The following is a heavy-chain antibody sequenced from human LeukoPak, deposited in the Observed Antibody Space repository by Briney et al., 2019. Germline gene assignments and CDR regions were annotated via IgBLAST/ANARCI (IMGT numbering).Heavy chain of an antibody. CDR2: ISYDGSNK. D-gene: IGHD6-13*01. V-gene: IGHV3-30-3*01. J-gene: IGHJ4*02. CDR1: GFTFSSYA. Sequence: GGSLRLSCAASGFTFSSYAMHWVRQAPGKGLEWVAVISYDGSNKYYADSVKGRFTISRDNSKNTLYLQMNSLRAEDTAVYYCARGVYIAAAQYGYWGQGTLVTVSS. CDR3: ARGVYIAAAQYGY.